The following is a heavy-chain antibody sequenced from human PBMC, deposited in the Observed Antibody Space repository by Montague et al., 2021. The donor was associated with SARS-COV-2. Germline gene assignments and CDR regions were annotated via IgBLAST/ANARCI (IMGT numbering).Heavy chain of an antibody. CDR1: GGSISSFY. Sequence: ETLSLTCTVSGGSISSFYWSWFRQPPGKGLEWIGYIYYSGSTNYNPSLTSRVTMSVDTSKDQFSLKVNSVTAADTAVYYCARHCSATLPAVYWGQGTLVTVSS. CDR3: ARHCSATLPAVY. CDR2: IYYSGST. D-gene: IGHD2-15*01. J-gene: IGHJ4*02. V-gene: IGHV4-59*08.